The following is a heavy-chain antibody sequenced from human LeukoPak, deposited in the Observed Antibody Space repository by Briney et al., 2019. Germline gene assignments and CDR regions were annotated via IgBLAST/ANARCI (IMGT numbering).Heavy chain of an antibody. CDR3: AKDGKNYFDY. J-gene: IGHJ4*02. CDR1: GFTFDDYS. CDR2: ITWDGGRA. Sequence: PGGSLRLSCAASGFTFDDYSMHWVRQAPGKGLEWVSLITWDGGRAYYEDSVKGRFTISRDNSKNSLYLQMISLRTEDTALYYCAKDGKNYFDYWGQGTLVTVSS. V-gene: IGHV3-43D*03.